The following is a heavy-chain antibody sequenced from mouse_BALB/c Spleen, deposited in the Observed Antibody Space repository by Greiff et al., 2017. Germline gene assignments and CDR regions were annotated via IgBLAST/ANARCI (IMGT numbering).Heavy chain of an antibody. CDR3: TRAYYRYDWYFDV. CDR1: GYTFTSYY. V-gene: IGHV1S81*02. J-gene: IGHJ1*01. D-gene: IGHD2-14*01. Sequence: QVQLKQSGAELVKPGASVKLSCKASGYTFTSYYMYWVKQRPGQGLEWIGEINPSNGGTNFNEKFKSKATLTVDKSSSTAYMQLSSLTSEDSAVYYCTRAYYRYDWYFDVWGAGTTVTVSS. CDR2: INPSNGGT.